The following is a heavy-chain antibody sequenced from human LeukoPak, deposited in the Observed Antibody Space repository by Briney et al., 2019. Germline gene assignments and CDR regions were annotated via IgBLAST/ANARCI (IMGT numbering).Heavy chain of an antibody. CDR3: ARGLVEQWLVRNYYYGMDV. J-gene: IGHJ6*02. Sequence: PSKTLSLTCAVYGGSFSGYYWSWIRQPPGKGLEWIGEINHSGSTNYNPSLKSRVTISVDTSKNQFSLKLSSVTAADTAVYYCARGLVEQWLVRNYYYGMDVWGQGTTVTVSS. V-gene: IGHV4-34*01. CDR1: GGSFSGYY. D-gene: IGHD6-19*01. CDR2: INHSGST.